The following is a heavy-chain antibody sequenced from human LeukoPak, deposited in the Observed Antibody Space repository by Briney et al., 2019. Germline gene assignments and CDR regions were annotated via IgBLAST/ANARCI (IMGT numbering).Heavy chain of an antibody. Sequence: GGSLRLSCAASGLSAYGMIWVRQAPGKGLEWVSAISGGGDNTYYADSVKGRFTISQDNSKNTLYLQMNSLRAEDTAIYYCAKTYDNLWYFDFWGQGTLVTVSS. D-gene: IGHD1-1*01. CDR2: ISGGGDNT. CDR3: AKTYDNLWYFDF. J-gene: IGHJ4*02. V-gene: IGHV3-23*01. CDR1: GLSAYG.